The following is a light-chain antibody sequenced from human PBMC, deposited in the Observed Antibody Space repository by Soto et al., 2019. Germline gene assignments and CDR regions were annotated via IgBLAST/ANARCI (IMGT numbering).Light chain of an antibody. CDR3: QQSYTTPYT. V-gene: IGKV1-39*01. CDR2: GAS. J-gene: IGKJ2*01. CDR1: QRVSTY. Sequence: DIQMTQSPSSLSASVGDRVTITCRTSQRVSTYLNWYQQKPGKAPKLLIYGASSLQSGVPSRFSGSGSGTDFTLTIISLQPEDFATYHCQQSYTTPYTFGQGTKLEIK.